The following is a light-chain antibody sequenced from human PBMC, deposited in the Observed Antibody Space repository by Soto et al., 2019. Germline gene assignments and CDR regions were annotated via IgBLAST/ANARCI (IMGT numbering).Light chain of an antibody. CDR2: DAS. V-gene: IGKV3D-20*01. Sequence: EIVLTQSPATLSFSPGERGTLSCRASQSVSSSYLAWYQQKPGLAPRLLIYDASSRATGIPDRFSGSGSGTDFTLTISRLEPEDFAVYYCQQYGSSPRTFGQGTKVDIK. CDR1: QSVSSSY. J-gene: IGKJ1*01. CDR3: QQYGSSPRT.